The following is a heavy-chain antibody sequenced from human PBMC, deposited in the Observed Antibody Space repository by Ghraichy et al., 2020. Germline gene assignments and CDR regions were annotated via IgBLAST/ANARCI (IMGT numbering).Heavy chain of an antibody. D-gene: IGHD6-6*01. CDR1: GGTFSSYA. V-gene: IGHV1-69*13. J-gene: IGHJ6*02. Sequence: SVKLSCKASGGTFSSYAISWVRQAPGQGLEWMGGIIPIFGTANYAQKFQGRVTITADESTSTAYMELSSLRSEDTAVYYCARDKIAARRVQSHYYYYYGMDVWGQGTTVTVSS. CDR2: IIPIFGTA. CDR3: ARDKIAARRVQSHYYYYYGMDV.